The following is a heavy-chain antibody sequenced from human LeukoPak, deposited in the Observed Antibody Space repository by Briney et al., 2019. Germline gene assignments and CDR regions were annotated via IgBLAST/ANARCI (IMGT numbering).Heavy chain of an antibody. V-gene: IGHV3-30*02. CDR3: AKTPGGSSDY. CDR2: IRYDGSDK. D-gene: IGHD2-15*01. Sequence: GGSLRLSCAASGFTFSRFGMQWVRQAPGKGLEWVAFIRYDGSDKYYADFVKGRFTISSDNSKDTLYLQMNSLRAEDTAVYYCAKTPGGSSDYWGQGTLVTVSS. J-gene: IGHJ4*02. CDR1: GFTFSRFG.